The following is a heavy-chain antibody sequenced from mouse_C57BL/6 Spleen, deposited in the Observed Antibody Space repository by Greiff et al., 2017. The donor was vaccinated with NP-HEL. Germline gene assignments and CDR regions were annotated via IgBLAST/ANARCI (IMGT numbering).Heavy chain of an antibody. J-gene: IGHJ4*01. V-gene: IGHV5-12*01. CDR2: ISNGGGST. Sequence: EVKVVESGGGLVQPGGSLKLSCAASGFTFSDYYMYWVRQTPEKRLEWVAYISNGGGSTYYPDTVKGRFTISRDNAKNTLYLQMSRLKSEDTAMYYCARRDYSNYVGMDYWGQGTSVTVSS. CDR1: GFTFSDYY. D-gene: IGHD2-5*01. CDR3: ARRDYSNYVGMDY.